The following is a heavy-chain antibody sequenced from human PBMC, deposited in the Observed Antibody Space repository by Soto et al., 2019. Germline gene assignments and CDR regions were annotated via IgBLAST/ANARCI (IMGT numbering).Heavy chain of an antibody. CDR1: GGSISSSSYY. J-gene: IGHJ6*02. CDR3: ATKYYDSWSGYSDV. D-gene: IGHD3-3*01. V-gene: IGHV4-39*01. Sequence: SETLSLTCTVSGGSISSSSYYWGWIRQAPGKGLEWIGSIYYSGSTYYNPSLKSRVTISVDTSKNQFSLKLSSVTAADTAVYYCATKYYDSWSGYSDVWGQGTTVTVSS. CDR2: IYYSGST.